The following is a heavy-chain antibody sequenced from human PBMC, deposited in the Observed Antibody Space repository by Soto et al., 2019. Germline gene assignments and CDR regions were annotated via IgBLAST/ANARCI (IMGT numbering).Heavy chain of an antibody. Sequence: SETLSLTSTVAGDCISSYYWSWIRQPPGKGLEWIGYIYYSGSTNYNPSLKSRVTISVDTSKNQFSLKLSSVTAADTAVYYCARRYGGNFDYWGQGTLVTVS. V-gene: IGHV4-59*01. J-gene: IGHJ4*02. CDR1: GDCISSYY. CDR3: ARRYGGNFDY. CDR2: IYYSGST. D-gene: IGHD4-17*01.